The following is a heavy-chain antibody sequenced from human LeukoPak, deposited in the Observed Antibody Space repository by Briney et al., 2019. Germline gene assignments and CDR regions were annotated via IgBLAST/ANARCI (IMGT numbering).Heavy chain of an antibody. Sequence: ASVKVSCKASGYAFTSFGISWVRQAPGQGLEWMGWISAYNGNTIYAQMLQGRVTMTTDISTSTAYMELRSLRSDDTAVYYCARDLSSSYYYVFDYWGQGTLVTVSS. CDR3: ARDLSSSYYYVFDY. CDR1: GYAFTSFG. J-gene: IGHJ4*02. CDR2: ISAYNGNT. V-gene: IGHV1-18*01. D-gene: IGHD3-22*01.